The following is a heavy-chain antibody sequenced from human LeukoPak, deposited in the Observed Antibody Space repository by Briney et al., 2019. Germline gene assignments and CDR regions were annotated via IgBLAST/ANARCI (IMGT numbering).Heavy chain of an antibody. J-gene: IGHJ4*02. CDR3: ASEVSDFDY. CDR1: GGSISSSSYY. Sequence: SETLSLTCTVSGGSISSSSYYWGWIRQPPGKGLEWIGSIYYSGSTYYNPSLKSRVTISVDTSKNQFSLKLSSVTAADTAVYYCASEVSDFDYWGQGTLVTVSS. D-gene: IGHD3-16*02. V-gene: IGHV4-39*07. CDR2: IYYSGST.